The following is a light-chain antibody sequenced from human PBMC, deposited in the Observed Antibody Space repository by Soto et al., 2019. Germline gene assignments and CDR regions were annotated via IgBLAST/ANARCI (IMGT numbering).Light chain of an antibody. V-gene: IGKV1-17*01. Sequence: DIQMTQSPSSLSASVGDRVTITCRASQGIRNDLGWYQQKPGKAPKRLIYDAYSLESGVPSRFSGRRSGTEFTLTIAGLQPEDFATYYCQQYESYSPLTFGGGTKVDIK. CDR3: QQYESYSPLT. CDR2: DAY. J-gene: IGKJ4*01. CDR1: QGIRND.